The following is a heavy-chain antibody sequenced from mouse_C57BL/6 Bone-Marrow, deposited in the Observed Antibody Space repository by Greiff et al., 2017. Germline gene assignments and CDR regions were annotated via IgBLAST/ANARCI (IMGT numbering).Heavy chain of an antibody. Sequence: QVQLQQPGAELVKPGASVKLSCKASGYTFTSYWMQWVKQRPGQGLEWIGEIDPSDSYPNYNPKFKGKATLTVDTSSSTAYMQLSSLTSEDSAVYYCANYYGSHYWGQGTTLTVSS. V-gene: IGHV1-50*01. D-gene: IGHD1-1*01. CDR2: IDPSDSYP. CDR1: GYTFTSYW. CDR3: ANYYGSHY. J-gene: IGHJ2*01.